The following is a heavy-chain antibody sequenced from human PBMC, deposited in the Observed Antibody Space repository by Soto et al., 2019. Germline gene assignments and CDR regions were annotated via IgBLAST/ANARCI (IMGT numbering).Heavy chain of an antibody. CDR3: AREYYYGSGSPDKTGFYGMDV. J-gene: IGHJ6*02. CDR1: GYTFTSYG. Sequence: GASVKVSCKASGYTFTSYGISWVRQAPGQGLEWMGWISAYNGNTNYAQKLQGRVTMTTDTSTSTAYMELRSLRSDDTAVYYCAREYYYGSGSPDKTGFYGMDVWGQGTTVTV. V-gene: IGHV1-18*01. CDR2: ISAYNGNT. D-gene: IGHD3-10*01.